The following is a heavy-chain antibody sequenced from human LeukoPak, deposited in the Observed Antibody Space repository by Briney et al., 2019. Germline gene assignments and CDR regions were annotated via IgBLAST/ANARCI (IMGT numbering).Heavy chain of an antibody. CDR3: ARGGGYGDSQNRIGAFDI. V-gene: IGHV4-59*01. Sequence: PSETLSLTCTVSGGSISDYYWSWIRQPPGKGLEWIGDIYYSGSTNYNPSLESRVTISVDTSKNQFSLKLSSVTAADTAGYYCARGGGYGDSQNRIGAFDIWGQGTMVTVSS. D-gene: IGHD4-17*01. CDR2: IYYSGST. CDR1: GGSISDYY. J-gene: IGHJ3*02.